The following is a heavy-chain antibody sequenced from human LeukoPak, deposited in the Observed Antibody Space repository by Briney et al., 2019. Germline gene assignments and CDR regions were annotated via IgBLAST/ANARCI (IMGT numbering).Heavy chain of an antibody. D-gene: IGHD6-19*01. Sequence: GESLRISCKASGYNFTNYWISWVRQMPGKGLEWMGRIDPSDSYTNYSPSFQGQVTISADKSISTAYLQWSSLKASDSAMYYCARGQWPSYWGQGTLVTVSS. CDR1: GYNFTNYW. CDR3: ARGQWPSY. J-gene: IGHJ4*02. V-gene: IGHV5-10-1*04. CDR2: IDPSDSYT.